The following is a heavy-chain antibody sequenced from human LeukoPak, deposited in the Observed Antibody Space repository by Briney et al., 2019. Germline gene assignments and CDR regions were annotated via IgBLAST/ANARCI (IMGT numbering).Heavy chain of an antibody. V-gene: IGHV3-9*01. CDR3: AKDEYGDYGYFDY. D-gene: IGHD4-17*01. CDR1: GFTFDDYA. CDR2: ISWNSGSI. Sequence: PGRSLRLSCAASGFTFDDYAMHWVRQAPGKGLEWVSGISWNSGSIGYADSVKGRFTISRDNAKNSLYLQMDSLRAEDTALYYCAKDEYGDYGYFDYWGQGTLVTVSS. J-gene: IGHJ4*02.